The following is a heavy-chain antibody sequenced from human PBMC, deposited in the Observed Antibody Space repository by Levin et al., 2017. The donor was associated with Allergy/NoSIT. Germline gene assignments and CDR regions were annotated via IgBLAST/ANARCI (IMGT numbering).Heavy chain of an antibody. CDR2: ISYDGSNK. CDR3: ASLWSGYRDY. V-gene: IGHV3-30*04. CDR1: GFTFSSYA. D-gene: IGHD3-3*01. Sequence: GGSLRLSCAASGFTFSSYAMHWVRQAPGKGLEWVAVISYDGSNKYYADSVKGRFTISRDNSKNTLYLQMNSLRAEDTAVYYCASLWSGYRDYWGQGTLVTVSS. J-gene: IGHJ4*02.